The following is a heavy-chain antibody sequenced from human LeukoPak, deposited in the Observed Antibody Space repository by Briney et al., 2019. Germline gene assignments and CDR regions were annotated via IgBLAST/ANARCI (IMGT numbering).Heavy chain of an antibody. V-gene: IGHV1-18*01. Sequence: ASVKVSCKASGYAFTSYGISWVRQAPGQGLEWMGWISAYNGNINYAQKLQGRVTMTTDTSTSTACMELRSLRSDDTAVCYCARDQRRYSSSWYGDCGYWGQGTLVTVSS. J-gene: IGHJ4*02. CDR2: ISAYNGNI. D-gene: IGHD6-13*01. CDR3: ARDQRRYSSSWYGDCGY. CDR1: GYAFTSYG.